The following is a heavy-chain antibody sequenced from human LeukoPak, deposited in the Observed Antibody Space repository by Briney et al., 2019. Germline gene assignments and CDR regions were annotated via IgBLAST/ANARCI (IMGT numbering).Heavy chain of an antibody. Sequence: RSGGSLRPSCAASGFTFSSYAMSWVRQAPGKGLEWVSAISGSGGSTYYADSVKGRFTISRDNSKNTLYLQMNSLRAEDTAVYYCAKFAILTGYYTDYWGQGTLVTVSS. V-gene: IGHV3-23*01. D-gene: IGHD3-9*01. J-gene: IGHJ4*02. CDR3: AKFAILTGYYTDY. CDR1: GFTFSSYA. CDR2: ISGSGGST.